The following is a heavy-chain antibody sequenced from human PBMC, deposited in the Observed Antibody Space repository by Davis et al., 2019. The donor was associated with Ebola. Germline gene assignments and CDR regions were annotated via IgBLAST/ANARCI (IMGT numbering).Heavy chain of an antibody. V-gene: IGHV3-21*04. CDR2: ISSSSSYI. Sequence: GESLKISCAASGFTFSTYGMSWVRQAPGKGLEWVSSISSSSSYIYYADSVKGRFTISRDNSKKTLYLQMNSLRAEDTAVYYCAKSGLSFGVVKYHYGMDVWGKGTTVTVSS. CDR3: AKSGLSFGVVKYHYGMDV. J-gene: IGHJ6*04. D-gene: IGHD3-3*01. CDR1: GFTFSTYG.